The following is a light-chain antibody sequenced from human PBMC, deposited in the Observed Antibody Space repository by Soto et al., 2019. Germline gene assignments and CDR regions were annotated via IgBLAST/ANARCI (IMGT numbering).Light chain of an antibody. J-gene: IGKJ4*01. CDR2: DAS. V-gene: IGKV3-11*01. CDR3: QQRSNWPLT. Sequence: EIVLTQSPATLYLSPGERATLSCRASQSVSSYLAWYQQKPGQAPRLLIYDASNRATGIPARFSGSGSGTDFTLPISSLEPEDFAVYYCQQRSNWPLTFGGGTKVEMK. CDR1: QSVSSY.